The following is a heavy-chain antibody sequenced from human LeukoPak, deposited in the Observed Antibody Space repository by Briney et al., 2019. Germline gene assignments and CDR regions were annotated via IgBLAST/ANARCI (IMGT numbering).Heavy chain of an antibody. V-gene: IGHV4-30-2*01. D-gene: IGHD1-26*01. Sequence: PSQTLSLTCAVSGGSISSGGYSWSWIRQPPGKGLEWIGYTYHSGSTYYNPSLKSRVTISVDRSKNQFSLKLSSVTAADTAVYYCARDRAATFDYWGQGTLVTVSS. CDR1: GGSISSGGYS. J-gene: IGHJ4*02. CDR2: TYHSGST. CDR3: ARDRAATFDY.